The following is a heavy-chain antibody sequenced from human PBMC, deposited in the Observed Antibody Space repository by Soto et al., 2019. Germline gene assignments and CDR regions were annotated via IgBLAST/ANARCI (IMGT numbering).Heavy chain of an antibody. Sequence: QVQLVQSGAEEQKPGASVKVSCKASVYTFTSYAMHWVRHAPGQRLEWMGWINAGNGNTKYSQKFQGRVTITRDTSASKAYMELSSLRSEDTAVYYCAREVRLAAAGLSPWGQGTLVTVSS. V-gene: IGHV1-3*05. J-gene: IGHJ5*02. CDR3: AREVRLAAAGLSP. CDR2: INAGNGNT. D-gene: IGHD6-13*01. CDR1: VYTFTSYA.